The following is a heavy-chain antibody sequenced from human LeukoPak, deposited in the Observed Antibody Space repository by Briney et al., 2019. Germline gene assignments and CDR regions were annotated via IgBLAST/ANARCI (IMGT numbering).Heavy chain of an antibody. V-gene: IGHV4-38-2*02. Sequence: SETLSLTCTVAGYAISSGYYWGWIRQTPGKGLEWIAKIFHDGTTHYNPSLRSRAAMSVDTSKNDFSLRLSSVTAADTGIYYCVRDSNATLAFDVWGQGTMVTVSS. CDR2: IFHDGTT. D-gene: IGHD3-3*02. CDR3: VRDSNATLAFDV. J-gene: IGHJ3*01. CDR1: GYAISSGYY.